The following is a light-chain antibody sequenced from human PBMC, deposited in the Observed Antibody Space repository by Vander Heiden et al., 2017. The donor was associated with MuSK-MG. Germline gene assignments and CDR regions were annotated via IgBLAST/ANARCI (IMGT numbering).Light chain of an antibody. V-gene: IGLV2-23*02. CDR1: SSDVGSYNL. J-gene: IGLJ2*01. CDR2: EVS. CDR3: CSYAGSSSYVV. Sequence: QSALPPPAAVSRSPGQSITIACTGTSSDVGSYNLVSWYQQHPGKAPKLMIYEVSKRPSGVANRYSGSKSGNTASLTISGLQAEDEADYYCCSYAGSSSYVVFGGGTKLTVL.